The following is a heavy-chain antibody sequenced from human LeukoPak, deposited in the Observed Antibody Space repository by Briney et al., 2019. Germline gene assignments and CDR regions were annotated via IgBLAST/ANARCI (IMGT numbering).Heavy chain of an antibody. J-gene: IGHJ3*02. CDR2: MNPNRGNT. CDR1: GYTFTSYD. Sequence: ASVKVSCKASGYTFTSYDINWVRQAPGQGLEWMGWMNPNRGNTGYAQKFQGRVTITRNTSISTAYMELSSLRSEDTAVYYCARTYGGSSDDALDIWGQGTMVTVSS. V-gene: IGHV1-8*02. D-gene: IGHD1-26*01. CDR3: ARTYGGSSDDALDI.